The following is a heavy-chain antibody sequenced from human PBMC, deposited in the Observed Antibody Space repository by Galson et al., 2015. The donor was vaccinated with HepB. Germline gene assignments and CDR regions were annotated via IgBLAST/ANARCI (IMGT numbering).Heavy chain of an antibody. Sequence: SLRLSCAASGFTFSYYSVSWVRLAPGKGLEWISYISSDSTTMYYADSVKGRFTISRDRAENSLYLQMNSLRVEDSAVYYCARCPFRNYYGSGTYFDYWGQGTQVVVSS. J-gene: IGHJ4*02. V-gene: IGHV3-48*01. CDR3: ARCPFRNYYGSGTYFDY. D-gene: IGHD3-10*01. CDR1: GFTFSYYS. CDR2: ISSDSTTM.